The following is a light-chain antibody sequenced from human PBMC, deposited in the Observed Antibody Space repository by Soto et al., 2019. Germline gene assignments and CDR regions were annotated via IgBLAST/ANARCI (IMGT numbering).Light chain of an antibody. V-gene: IGLV2-11*01. CDR2: DVS. CDR3: CSWAGSYSDV. CDR1: SSDVGGYNY. Sequence: QSALTQPRSVSGSPGQSVTISCTGTSSDVGGYNYVSWYQQHPGKAPKLMIYDVSKRPSGVPDRFSGSKSGNTASLTISGLQAEDEADYYCCSWAGSYSDVFGTGTKLTVL. J-gene: IGLJ1*01.